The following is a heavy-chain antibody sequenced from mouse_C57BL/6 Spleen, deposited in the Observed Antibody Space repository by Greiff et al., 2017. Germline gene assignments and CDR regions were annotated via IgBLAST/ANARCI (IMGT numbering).Heavy chain of an antibody. CDR1: GYAFSSYW. CDR3: ARGEGLWLRRGFAY. Sequence: ESGAELVKPGASVKISCKASGYAFSSYWMNWVKQRPGKGLEWIGQIYPGDGDTNYNGKFKGKATLTADKSSSTAYMQLSSLTSEDSAVYFCARGEGLWLRRGFAYWGQGTLVTVSA. CDR2: IYPGDGDT. J-gene: IGHJ3*01. V-gene: IGHV1-80*01. D-gene: IGHD2-2*01.